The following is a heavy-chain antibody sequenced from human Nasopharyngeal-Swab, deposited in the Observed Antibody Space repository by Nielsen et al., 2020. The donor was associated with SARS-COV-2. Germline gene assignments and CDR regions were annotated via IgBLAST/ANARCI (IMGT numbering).Heavy chain of an antibody. Sequence: WVRQAPGQGLEWMGGIIPIFGTANYAQKFQGRVTITADESTSTAYMELSSLRSEDTAVYYCARGLTTVTTYYYSGMDVWGQGTTVTVSS. V-gene: IGHV1-69*01. D-gene: IGHD4-11*01. J-gene: IGHJ6*02. CDR3: ARGLTTVTTYYYSGMDV. CDR2: IIPIFGTA.